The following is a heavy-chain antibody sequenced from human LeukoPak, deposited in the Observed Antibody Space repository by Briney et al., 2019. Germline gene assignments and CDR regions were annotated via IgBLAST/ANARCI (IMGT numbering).Heavy chain of an antibody. D-gene: IGHD1-26*01. CDR1: GGSISSSSYY. Sequence: SETLSLTRTVSGGSISSSSYYWGWIRQPPGKGLEWIGSIYYSGSTNYNPSLKSRVTISVDTSKNQFSLKLSSVTAADTAVYYCARPPLSGSYYPQYYFDYWGQGTLVTVSS. CDR3: ARPPLSGSYYPQYYFDY. J-gene: IGHJ4*02. CDR2: IYYSGST. V-gene: IGHV4-39*01.